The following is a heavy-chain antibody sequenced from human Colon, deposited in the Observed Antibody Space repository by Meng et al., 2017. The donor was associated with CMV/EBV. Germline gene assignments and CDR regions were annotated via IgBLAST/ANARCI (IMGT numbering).Heavy chain of an antibody. Sequence: VATGFTFSSNSRHWVRQAPGKGLEWVAVIPFDGNNEHYADSVKGRFTISRDNSRNTLFLQVNSLRPEDTGVYYCARGTGSGSWLIDSWGQGTLVTVSS. CDR1: GFTFSSNS. V-gene: IGHV3-30*04. CDR3: ARGTGSGSWLIDS. D-gene: IGHD6-13*01. CDR2: IPFDGNNE. J-gene: IGHJ4*02.